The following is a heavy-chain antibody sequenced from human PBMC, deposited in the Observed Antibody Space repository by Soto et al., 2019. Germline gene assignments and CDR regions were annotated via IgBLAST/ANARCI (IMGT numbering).Heavy chain of an antibody. J-gene: IGHJ6*02. V-gene: IGHV3-33*01. D-gene: IGHD1-20*01. CDR2: IWYDGSNK. CDR1: GFTFSSYG. CDR3: ARDHMHNWNPPRKYQYYYGMGV. Sequence: PGGSLRLSCAASGFTFSSYGMHWVRRAPGKGLEWVAVIWYDGSNKYYADSVKGRFTISRDNSKNTLYLQMNSLRAEDTAVYYCARDHMHNWNPPRKYQYYYGMGVWGQGTTVTVPS.